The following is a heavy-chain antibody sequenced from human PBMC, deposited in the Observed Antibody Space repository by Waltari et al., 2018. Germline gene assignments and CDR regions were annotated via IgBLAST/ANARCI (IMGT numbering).Heavy chain of an antibody. V-gene: IGHV4-38-2*01. CDR3: VAAKEYYYDGSGDDAFET. D-gene: IGHD3-22*01. CDR1: GYSMRSGYY. CDR2: IYQSGSS. J-gene: IGHJ3*02. Sequence: QVQLQESGPGLAKSSETLSLTCDVSGYSMRSGYYCGWIRQPPRKGLEWIASIYQSGSSYYNPSLRSRVTISVDTSRNQFSLEMTSVTATDTATYYCVAAKEYYYDGSGDDAFETWGQGTLVTVSS.